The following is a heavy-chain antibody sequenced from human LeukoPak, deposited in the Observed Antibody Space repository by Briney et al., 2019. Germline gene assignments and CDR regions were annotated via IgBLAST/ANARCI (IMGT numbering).Heavy chain of an antibody. V-gene: IGHV4-59*01. Sequence: SETLSLTCTVSDGSITNYDWSWVRQPPGKGLEFIGHVHYSGTTNYNPSLRSRVTISIDTSKKHFFLKLKSVTAADTAVYYCATGYGDFRVEGRYFFSWGQGTLVTVSS. CDR1: DGSITNYD. CDR2: VHYSGTT. D-gene: IGHD4-17*01. J-gene: IGHJ4*02. CDR3: ATGYGDFRVEGRYFFS.